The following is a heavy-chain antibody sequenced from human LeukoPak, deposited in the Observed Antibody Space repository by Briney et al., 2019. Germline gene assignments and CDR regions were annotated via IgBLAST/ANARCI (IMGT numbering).Heavy chain of an antibody. V-gene: IGHV1-69*13. D-gene: IGHD6-13*01. Sequence: SVRLSCKASGGTFSSYAISWVRQAPGQGLEWMGGIIPIFGTANYAQKFQGRVTITADESTSTAYMELSSLRSEDTAVYYCARVDQQLVGPYYCDYWGEGTLVTVSS. CDR1: GGTFSSYA. J-gene: IGHJ4*02. CDR2: IIPIFGTA. CDR3: ARVDQQLVGPYYCDY.